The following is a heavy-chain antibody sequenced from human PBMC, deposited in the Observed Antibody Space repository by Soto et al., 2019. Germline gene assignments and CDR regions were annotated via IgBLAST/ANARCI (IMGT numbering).Heavy chain of an antibody. CDR1: GFTFTTYY. CDR3: ARVPYDTTGYYAF. J-gene: IGHJ4*02. V-gene: IGHV1-46*01. D-gene: IGHD3-22*01. Sequence: QVRLVQSGAEVKNPGASVSISCKTSGFTFTTYYIHWVRQAPGQGLEWMGMIDPSGGSTTYAQKFQGRITMTSDMSTSTVYMELSSLRSEDTAVYYCARVPYDTTGYYAFWGQGTLVTVSS. CDR2: IDPSGGST.